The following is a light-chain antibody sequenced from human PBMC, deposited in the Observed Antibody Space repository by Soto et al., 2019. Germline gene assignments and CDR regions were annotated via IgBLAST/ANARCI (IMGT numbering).Light chain of an antibody. CDR3: HQYNNWPPKYT. CDR2: GAS. V-gene: IGKV3-15*01. Sequence: EIVMTQSPATLSVSPGERATLSCRASQSVSSYLAWYQHKPGQAPRLLIYGASTRATGIPARFSGSGSGTEFTLTISSLQSEDFAVYYCHQYNNWPPKYTFGQGTKLEIK. CDR1: QSVSSY. J-gene: IGKJ2*01.